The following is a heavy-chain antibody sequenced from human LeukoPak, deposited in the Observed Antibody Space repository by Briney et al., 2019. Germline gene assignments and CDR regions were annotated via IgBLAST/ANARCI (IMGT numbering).Heavy chain of an antibody. J-gene: IGHJ4*02. CDR2: IKQDGSEK. CDR1: GFTLSSYW. V-gene: IGHV3-7*01. Sequence: PGGSLRLSCAASGFTLSSYWMSWVRQAPGKGLEWVANIKQDGSEKYYVDSVKGRFTISRDNAKNSLYLQMNSLRAEDTAVYYCARERGSGSGYCDYWGQGTLVTVSS. D-gene: IGHD3-3*01. CDR3: ARERGSGSGYCDY.